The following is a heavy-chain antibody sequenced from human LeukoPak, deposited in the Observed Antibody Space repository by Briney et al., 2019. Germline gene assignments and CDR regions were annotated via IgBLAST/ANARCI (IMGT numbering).Heavy chain of an antibody. CDR3: AKEATWGEWYFDY. V-gene: IGHV3-30*18. J-gene: IGHJ4*02. CDR1: GFTFRNYG. Sequence: GGSLRRSCVVSGFTFRNYGMLGVRQGPGKAPEWVADIADDGRAKFYADSVKGRFTISRNNSKNTLYLQMNSLRAEDTAVYYCAKEATWGEWYFDYWGQGTLVTVSS. CDR2: IADDGRAK. D-gene: IGHD3-10*01.